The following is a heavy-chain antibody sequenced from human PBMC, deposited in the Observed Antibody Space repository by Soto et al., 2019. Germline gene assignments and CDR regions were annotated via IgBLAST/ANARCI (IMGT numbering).Heavy chain of an antibody. J-gene: IGHJ4*02. CDR3: ARAAWSDEGWDH. Sequence: AGGSLRLSCAASGFSFEEYEMNWVRQAPGQGLEWVSYINQYGKITYYADSVKGRFTVSRDDAKNSLFLQMDSLRAEDTALYYCARAAWSDEGWDHWGQGILVTVSS. V-gene: IGHV3-48*03. CDR1: GFSFEEYE. CDR2: INQYGKIT. D-gene: IGHD1-26*01.